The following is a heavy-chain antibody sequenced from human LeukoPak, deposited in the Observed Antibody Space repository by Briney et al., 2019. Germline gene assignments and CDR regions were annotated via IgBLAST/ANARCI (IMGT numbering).Heavy chain of an antibody. V-gene: IGHV3-30*02. J-gene: IGHJ4*02. CDR3: AKDTGSYTDY. CDR2: IRYDGSNK. D-gene: IGHD1-26*01. CDR1: GSTFSSYG. Sequence: GGSLRLSCAASGSTFSSYGMHWVRQAPGKGLEWVAFIRYDGSNKYYADSVKGRFTISRDNSKNTLYLQMNSLRAEDTAVYYCAKDTGSYTDYWGQGTLVTVSS.